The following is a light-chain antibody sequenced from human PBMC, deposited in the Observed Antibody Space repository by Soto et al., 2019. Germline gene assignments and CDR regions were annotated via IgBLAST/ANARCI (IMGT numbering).Light chain of an antibody. CDR3: QQYGSSPGT. Sequence: EIVLTQSPGTLSLSPGERATLSCRASQSVSSSYLAWYKQKPGQAPRLLIYGASSRATGIPDRFSGSGSGTDFPLTISRLEPEDFAVYYCQQYGSSPGTFGQGTKVEIK. V-gene: IGKV3-20*01. J-gene: IGKJ1*01. CDR1: QSVSSSY. CDR2: GAS.